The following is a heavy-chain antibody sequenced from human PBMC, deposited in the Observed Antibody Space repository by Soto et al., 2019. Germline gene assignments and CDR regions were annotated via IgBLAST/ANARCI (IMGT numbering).Heavy chain of an antibody. CDR3: ARDSAVFGVVPLGYYGMDV. D-gene: IGHD3-3*01. Sequence: PGGSLRLSCAASGLTFSSYWMHWVRQAPGKGLVWVSRINSDGSSTSYADSVKGRFTISRDNAKNTLYLQMNSLRAEDTAVYYCARDSAVFGVVPLGYYGMDVWGQGTTVTVSS. J-gene: IGHJ6*02. CDR2: INSDGSST. CDR1: GLTFSSYW. V-gene: IGHV3-74*01.